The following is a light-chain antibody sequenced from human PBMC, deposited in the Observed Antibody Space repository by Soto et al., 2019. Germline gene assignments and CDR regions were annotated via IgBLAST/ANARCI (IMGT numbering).Light chain of an antibody. CDR3: QQYETFSGT. CDR2: AAS. J-gene: IGKJ1*01. Sequence: IQLTQSPSSLSASVGDSVTITCRASQGISSFLAWYQQKPGKAPKLLIYAASTLQSGVPSRFSGSGSGTKFTLTIASLQPDDFATYYCQQYETFSGTFGPGTKVDVK. V-gene: IGKV1-9*01. CDR1: QGISSF.